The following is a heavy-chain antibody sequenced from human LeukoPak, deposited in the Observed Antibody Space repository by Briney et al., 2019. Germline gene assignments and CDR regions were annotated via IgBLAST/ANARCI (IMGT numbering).Heavy chain of an antibody. CDR3: ARDNPELWFDP. J-gene: IGHJ5*02. CDR2: IYSGGST. CDR1: GFTVSSNY. V-gene: IGHV3-66*01. D-gene: IGHD1-14*01. Sequence: GGSLRLSCAASGFTVSSNYMSWVRQAPGKGLEWVSFIYSGGSTYYADSVKGRFTISRDNAKNSLYLQMNSLRAEDTAVYYCARDNPELWFDPWGQGTLVTVSS.